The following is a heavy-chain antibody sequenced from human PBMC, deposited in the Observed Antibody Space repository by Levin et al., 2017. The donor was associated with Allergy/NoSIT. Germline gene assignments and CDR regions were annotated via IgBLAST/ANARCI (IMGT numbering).Heavy chain of an antibody. J-gene: IGHJ4*02. D-gene: IGHD3-3*01. CDR3: ARQLENFWSGYNYFDY. V-gene: IGHV3-48*03. CDR2: ISSTGSTI. CDR1: GFTFSSYE. Sequence: SCAASGFTFSSYEMNWVRRAPGKGLEWVSYISSTGSTIYSADSVKGRFTISRDNAKNSLYLHMNSLRAEDTAVYYCARQLENFWSGYNYFDYWGQGTLVTVSS.